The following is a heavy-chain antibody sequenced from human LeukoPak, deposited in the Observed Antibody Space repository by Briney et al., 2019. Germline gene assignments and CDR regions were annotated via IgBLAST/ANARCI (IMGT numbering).Heavy chain of an antibody. CDR3: VKRYSSGWYSRVYYFDY. J-gene: IGHJ4*02. CDR2: ISSNGGST. Sequence: GGSLRLSCSASGFTFSSYAMHWVRQAPGEGLEYVSAISSNGGSTYYADSVKGRFTISRDNSKNTLYLQMSSLRAEDTAVYYCVKRYSSGWYSRVYYFDYWGQGTLVTVSS. CDR1: GFTFSSYA. V-gene: IGHV3-64D*06. D-gene: IGHD6-19*01.